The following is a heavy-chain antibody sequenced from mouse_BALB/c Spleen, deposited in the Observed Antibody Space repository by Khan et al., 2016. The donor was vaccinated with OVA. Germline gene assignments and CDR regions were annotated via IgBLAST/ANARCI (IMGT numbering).Heavy chain of an antibody. CDR3: ARPSTTEYDYVMAY. CDR1: GFTFSRYT. V-gene: IGHV5-12-2*01. CDR2: ISNGGGST. J-gene: IGHJ4*01. D-gene: IGHD1-1*01. Sequence: EVELVESGGDLVQPGGSLKLSCAASGFTFSRYTMSWVRQTPEKRLEWVAFISNGGGSTYYPDTVKGRFTISRDNAKNTLYLQMNSLKSEDTAMYYCARPSTTEYDYVMAYWGQGTSVTVSS.